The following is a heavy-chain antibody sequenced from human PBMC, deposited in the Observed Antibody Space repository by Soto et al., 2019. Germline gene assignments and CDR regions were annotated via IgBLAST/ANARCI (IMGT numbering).Heavy chain of an antibody. J-gene: IGHJ6*02. CDR3: ARDGGYYYYGMDV. V-gene: IGHV1-69*04. D-gene: IGHD2-15*01. Sequence: ASVRVSCKASGGTFSSYAISWVRQAPGQGLEWMGRIIPILGIANYAQKFQGRVTITADKSTSTAYMELSSLRSEGTAVYYCARDGGYYYYGMDVWGQGTTVTVSS. CDR2: IIPILGIA. CDR1: GGTFSSYA.